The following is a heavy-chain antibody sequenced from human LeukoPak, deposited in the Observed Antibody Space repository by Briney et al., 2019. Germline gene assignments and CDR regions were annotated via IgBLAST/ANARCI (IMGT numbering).Heavy chain of an antibody. Sequence: GGSLRLSCAASGFPFSSYVMSWVRQAPGKGLEWVSYINHNGETIYYPDFVKGRFTISRDNSKNTLYLQMNSLRAEDTAVYYCAKDNVGGRITIFGVANEWGQGTLVTVSS. CDR2: INHNGETI. D-gene: IGHD3-3*01. CDR3: AKDNVGGRITIFGVANE. V-gene: IGHV3-23*01. CDR1: GFPFSSYV. J-gene: IGHJ4*02.